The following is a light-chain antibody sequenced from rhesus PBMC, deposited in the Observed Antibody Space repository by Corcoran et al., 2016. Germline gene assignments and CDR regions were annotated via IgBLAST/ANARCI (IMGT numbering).Light chain of an antibody. V-gene: IGKV1-36*02. CDR1: QGISDY. CDR3: LQGYSTPFT. Sequence: DIQMTQSPSSLSASVGDRVTITCRASQGISDYLSWYQQKPGKAPKRLIYAASSLESGVPSRFSCSGAGTDFTLTISRLQPEDFAADDWLQGYSTPFTFGPGTKRDIK. J-gene: IGKJ3*01. CDR2: AAS.